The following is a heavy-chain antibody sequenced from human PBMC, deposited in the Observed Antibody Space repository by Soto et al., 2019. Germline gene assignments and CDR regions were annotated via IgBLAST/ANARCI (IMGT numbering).Heavy chain of an antibody. J-gene: IGHJ4*02. V-gene: IGHV3-7*04. D-gene: IGHD2-2*01. CDR3: ARDPSSGALDY. CDR2: IKEDGSER. Sequence: PGGSLRLSCAASGFTFSGSWMSWVRHPPGKGLEWVADIKEDGSERYYVDSVKGRFTVSRDNAKNSLYLQMDSLRAEDTAVYYCARDPSSGALDYWGQGTLVTVSS. CDR1: GFTFSGSW.